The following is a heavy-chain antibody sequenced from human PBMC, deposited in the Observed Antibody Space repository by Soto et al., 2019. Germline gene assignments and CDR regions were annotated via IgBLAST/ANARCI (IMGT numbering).Heavy chain of an antibody. J-gene: IGHJ6*02. V-gene: IGHV3-30*18. D-gene: IGHD1-26*01. CDR2: ISYDGSNK. Sequence: GGSLRLSCAASGFTFSSYGMHWVRQAPGKGLEWVAVISYDGSNKYYADSVKGRFTISRDNSKNTLYLQMNSLRAEDTAVYYCAKDLDPMEELPLYYYYGMDVWGQGTTVTVS. CDR1: GFTFSSYG. CDR3: AKDLDPMEELPLYYYYGMDV.